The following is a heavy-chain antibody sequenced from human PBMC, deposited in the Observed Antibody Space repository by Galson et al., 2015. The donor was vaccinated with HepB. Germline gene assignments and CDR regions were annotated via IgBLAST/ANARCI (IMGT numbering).Heavy chain of an antibody. CDR2: ISAYNGNT. Sequence: SVKVSCKASGYTFTSYGISWVRQAPGQGLEWMGWISAYNGNTNYAQKLQGRVTMTTDTSTSTAYLELRSLRSDDTAVYYCARDSPRYFDWLLFSPLYYYYGMDVWGQGTTVTVSS. CDR1: GYTFTSYG. CDR3: ARDSPRYFDWLLFSPLYYYYGMDV. J-gene: IGHJ6*02. D-gene: IGHD3-9*01. V-gene: IGHV1-18*04.